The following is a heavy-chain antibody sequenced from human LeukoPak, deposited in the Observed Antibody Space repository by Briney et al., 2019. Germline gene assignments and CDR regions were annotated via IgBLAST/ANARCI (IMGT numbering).Heavy chain of an antibody. CDR1: GFSFSNYE. Sequence: GGSLRLSCAASGFSFSNYEMNWVRQAPGEGLEWVSYISESGTTMYYADSVKGRFTISRGNTKNSLYLQMNSLRAEDTAVYYCARVALVSGPSYGSESEAADYWGQGTLITVSS. CDR2: ISESGTTM. D-gene: IGHD3-10*01. V-gene: IGHV3-48*03. CDR3: ARVALVSGPSYGSESEAADY. J-gene: IGHJ4*02.